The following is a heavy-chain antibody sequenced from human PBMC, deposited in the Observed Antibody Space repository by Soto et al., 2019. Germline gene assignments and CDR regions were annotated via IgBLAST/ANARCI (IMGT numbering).Heavy chain of an antibody. V-gene: IGHV3-15*07. CDR1: GFSFSNAW. CDR2: IKRKIDGEAP. J-gene: IGHJ6*02. Sequence: EVQLVESGGGLVKPGGSLTLSCAASGFSFSNAWMNWVRQAPGKGLEWAGRIKRKIDGEAPDYAGPVKGRFTVFRDDSKSALYLQMNSLKGDDTAVYYCTTGSVEGVWGQGTTVTVS. CDR3: TTGSVEGV. D-gene: IGHD2-15*01.